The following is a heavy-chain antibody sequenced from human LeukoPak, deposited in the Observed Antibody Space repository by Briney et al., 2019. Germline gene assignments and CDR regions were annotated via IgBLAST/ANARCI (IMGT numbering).Heavy chain of an antibody. V-gene: IGHV4-59*01. Sequence: SETLSLTCTVSGGSISSYYWSWIRQPPGKGLEWIGYVYYSGSTNYNPSLKSRVTISVDTSKNQFSLKLSSVTAANTAVYYCARDLGGSGSYSWLDPWGQGTLVTVSS. CDR1: GGSISSYY. J-gene: IGHJ5*02. D-gene: IGHD3-10*01. CDR3: ARDLGGSGSYSWLDP. CDR2: VYYSGST.